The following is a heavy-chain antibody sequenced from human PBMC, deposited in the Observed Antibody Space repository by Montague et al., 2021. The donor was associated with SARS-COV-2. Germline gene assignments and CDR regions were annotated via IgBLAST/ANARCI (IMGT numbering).Heavy chain of an antibody. V-gene: IGHV3-30*04. CDR1: GFSVSSSV. CDR2: SSYDGNIQ. CDR3: ARGPHYCSGGDCF. J-gene: IGHJ4*02. Sequence: SLRLSCAASGFSVSSSVLHWVRQAPGKGLEWVAVSSYDGNIQNYIYSXXVLFTISRDNSKNTLYLQMNGPRPDDTAVYYCARGPHYCSGGDCFWGQGALVTVSS. D-gene: IGHD2-15*01.